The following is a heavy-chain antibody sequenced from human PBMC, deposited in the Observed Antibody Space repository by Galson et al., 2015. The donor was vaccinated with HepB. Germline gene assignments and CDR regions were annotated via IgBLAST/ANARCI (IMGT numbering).Heavy chain of an antibody. CDR1: GFTFSNAW. V-gene: IGHV3-15*01. CDR2: IKSKSDGGTT. CDR3: TSRSASGRPRYCTGGACYSAGSYYYYYYMEV. D-gene: IGHD2-8*02. Sequence: SLRLSCAAAGFTFSNAWMSWVRQAPGQGLEWVGHIKSKSDGGTTDYAAPVKGRFTISRDDSKKMLYLQMDSLKIGDTALYYCTSRSASGRPRYCTGGACYSAGSYYYYYYMEVWGKGTTVTVSS. J-gene: IGHJ6*03.